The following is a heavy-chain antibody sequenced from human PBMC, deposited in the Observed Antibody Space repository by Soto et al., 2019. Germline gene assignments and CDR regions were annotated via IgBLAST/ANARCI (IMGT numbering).Heavy chain of an antibody. J-gene: IGHJ6*02. Sequence: ASVKVSCKASGYTFTTYSMHWVRQAPGQRLEWMGWIHAGNGNTEHSQKFQGRVTITRDTSASTAYLELGSLRSEDTAVYYCARAACSSTSCYNYYAYGMDVWGQGTAVTVSS. D-gene: IGHD2-2*01. CDR3: ARAACSSTSCYNYYAYGMDV. CDR1: GYTFTTYS. CDR2: IHAGNGNT. V-gene: IGHV1-3*01.